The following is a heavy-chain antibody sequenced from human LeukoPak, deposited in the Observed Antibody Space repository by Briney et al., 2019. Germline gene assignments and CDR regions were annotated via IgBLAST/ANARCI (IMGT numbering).Heavy chain of an antibody. CDR2: IYYSGST. CDR1: GGSISSSSYY. Sequence: SETLSLTCTVSGGSISSSSYYWGWIRQPPGKGLEWIGSIYYSGSTYYNPSLKSQVTISVDTSKNQFSLKLSSVTAADTAVYYCARQGIVVVPAAMLALDYFDYWGQGTLVTVSS. J-gene: IGHJ4*02. CDR3: ARQGIVVVPAAMLALDYFDY. D-gene: IGHD2-2*01. V-gene: IGHV4-39*01.